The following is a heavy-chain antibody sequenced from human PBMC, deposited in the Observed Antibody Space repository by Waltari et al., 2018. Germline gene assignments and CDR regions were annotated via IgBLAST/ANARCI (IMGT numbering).Heavy chain of an antibody. CDR2: VGGSGDGT. J-gene: IGHJ4*02. CDR3: AKGVAVTVTGPEY. D-gene: IGHD6-19*01. CDR1: GFTFSIYP. V-gene: IGHV3-23*01. Sequence: EVQLLESGGGLVQAGGSLRLSCAASGFTFSIYPMSWVRQAPGKGLEWVSRVGGSGDGTYYADSVKGRFTISRDNSRNMVYLQMNSLRADDTAVYYCAKGVAVTVTGPEYWGQG.